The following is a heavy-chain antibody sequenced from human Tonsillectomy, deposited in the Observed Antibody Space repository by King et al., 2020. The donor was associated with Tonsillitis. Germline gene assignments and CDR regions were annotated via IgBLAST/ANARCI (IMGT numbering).Heavy chain of an antibody. D-gene: IGHD6-19*01. V-gene: IGHV4-39*01. CDR1: GGSISSSDHY. CDR2: MYYSGTI. CDR3: ARSVSGSFDY. J-gene: IGHJ4*02. Sequence: QLQESGPGVVKPSETLSLTCTVSGGSISSSDHYWAWIRQPPGKGLEWIGYMYYSGTIFYNPSLKSRITISGGTSENQFSLKLSSVTAADTAVYSCARSVSGSFDYWGQGALVTVSS.